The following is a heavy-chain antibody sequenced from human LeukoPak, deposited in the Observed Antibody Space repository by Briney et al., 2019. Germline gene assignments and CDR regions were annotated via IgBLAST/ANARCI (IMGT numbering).Heavy chain of an antibody. Sequence: ASVKVSCKASGYTFTSYGISWVRQAPGQGLAWMGWISAYNGNTNYAQKLQGRVTMTTDTSTSTAYMELRSLRSDDTAVYYCARGVSRYYYDSSGYYYFDYWGQGTLVTVSS. V-gene: IGHV1-18*01. CDR1: GYTFTSYG. CDR2: ISAYNGNT. D-gene: IGHD3-22*01. CDR3: ARGVSRYYYDSSGYYYFDY. J-gene: IGHJ4*02.